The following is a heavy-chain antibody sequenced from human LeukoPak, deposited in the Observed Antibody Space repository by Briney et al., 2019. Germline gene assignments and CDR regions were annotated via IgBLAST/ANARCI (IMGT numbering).Heavy chain of an antibody. CDR2: IYYSGST. Sequence: SETLSLTCTVSGGSISSYYWSWIRQPPGKGLEWIGYIYYSGSTNYNPSLKSRVTISVDTSKNQFSLKLSSVTAADTAVYYCARLRGYFDCWGQGTLVTVSS. J-gene: IGHJ4*02. CDR1: GGSISSYY. D-gene: IGHD3-10*01. V-gene: IGHV4-59*08. CDR3: ARLRGYFDC.